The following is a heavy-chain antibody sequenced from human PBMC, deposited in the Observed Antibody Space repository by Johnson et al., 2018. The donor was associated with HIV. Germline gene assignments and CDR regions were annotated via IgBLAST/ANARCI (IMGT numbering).Heavy chain of an antibody. CDR2: SGSGGST. CDR1: GFTVSSNY. D-gene: IGHD3-10*01. J-gene: IGHJ3*02. CDR3: VRGGSDAFDI. V-gene: IGHV3-53*01. Sequence: VQLVESGGGLIQPGGSLRLSCAASGFTVSSNYMNWVRQAPGKGLEWVSAISGSGGSTYYADSVKGRFTISRDNSKNTLYLQMNSLSPGDTAVYYCVRGGSDAFDIWGQGTMVTVSS.